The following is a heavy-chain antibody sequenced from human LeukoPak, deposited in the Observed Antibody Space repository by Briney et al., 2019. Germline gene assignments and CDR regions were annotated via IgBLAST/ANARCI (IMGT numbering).Heavy chain of an antibody. CDR1: GFTFSSYS. V-gene: IGHV3-21*01. Sequence: NPGGSLRLSCAASGFTFSSYSMNWVRQAPGKGLEWVSSISSSSSYIYYADSVKGRFTISRDHAKNSLYLQMNSLRAEDTAVYYCARDYGDFGYFQHWGQGTLVTVSS. J-gene: IGHJ1*01. D-gene: IGHD4-17*01. CDR2: ISSSSSYI. CDR3: ARDYGDFGYFQH.